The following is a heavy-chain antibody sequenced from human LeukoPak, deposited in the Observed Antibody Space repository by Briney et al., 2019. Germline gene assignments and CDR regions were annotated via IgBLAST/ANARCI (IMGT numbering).Heavy chain of an antibody. CDR2: IGTGGDT. CDR3: VRQGTPHGNFDY. CDR1: GFTFSSYG. D-gene: IGHD1/OR15-1a*01. Sequence: PGGSLRLSCAASGFTFSSYGMHWVRQATGKGLEWVSAIGTGGDTYYPASVKGRFTISRENAKNSLYLQMNSLRAEDTAVYYCVRQGTPHGNFDYWGQGTLVTVSS. J-gene: IGHJ4*02. V-gene: IGHV3-13*01.